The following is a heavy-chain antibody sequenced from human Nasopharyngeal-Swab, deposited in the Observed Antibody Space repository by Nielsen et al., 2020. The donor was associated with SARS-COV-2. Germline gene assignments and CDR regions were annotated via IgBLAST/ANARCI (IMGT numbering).Heavy chain of an antibody. V-gene: IGHV3-74*01. D-gene: IGHD6-19*01. CDR1: GFTFSSYG. Sequence: GESLKISCAASGFTFSSYGMHWVRQAPGKGLVWVSGISRDGSSTSYADSVKGRFTISRDNAKNTLYLQMNSLRAEDTAVYYCARGEYSSCWGIVGYDAFDIWGQGTMVTVSS. CDR3: ARGEYSSCWGIVGYDAFDI. CDR2: ISRDGSST. J-gene: IGHJ3*02.